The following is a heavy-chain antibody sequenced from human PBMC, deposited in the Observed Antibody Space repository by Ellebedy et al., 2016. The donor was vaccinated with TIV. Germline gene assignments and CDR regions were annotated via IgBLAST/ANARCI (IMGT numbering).Heavy chain of an antibody. CDR2: IYYSGST. J-gene: IGHJ3*02. D-gene: IGHD2/OR15-2a*01. CDR1: GGSITSSGYY. CDR3: ARAIGDTFEAFHI. V-gene: IGHV4-39*01. Sequence: SETLSLTYSVSGGSITSSGYYWTWIRQPPGKGLEWIGTIYYSGSTYYNPSLKSRVTISRDTSKNQFSLRQTSVTGADTAIYYCARAIGDTFEAFHIWGQGTLVTVSS.